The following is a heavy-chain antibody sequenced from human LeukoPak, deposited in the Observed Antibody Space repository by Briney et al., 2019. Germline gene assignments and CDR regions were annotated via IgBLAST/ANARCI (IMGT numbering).Heavy chain of an antibody. CDR1: GGSISYYY. CDR3: ARQGNGDLYYFDY. Sequence: SETLSLTCTVSGGSISYYYWSWIRQPPGKGLEWIGYIYYSGSSKYNPSLKSQITISIDTSKNQFSLKLSSVTAADTAMYYCARQGNGDLYYFDYWGQGTLVTVSS. V-gene: IGHV4-59*08. J-gene: IGHJ4*02. CDR2: IYYSGSS. D-gene: IGHD4-17*01.